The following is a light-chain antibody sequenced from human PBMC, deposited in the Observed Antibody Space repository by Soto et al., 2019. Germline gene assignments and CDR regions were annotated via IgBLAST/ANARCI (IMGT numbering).Light chain of an antibody. Sequence: EIVLTQSPGTLSLSPGERATLSCRASQTFSNSFLSWFQQIPGQAPRLLIYDTSNRATGIPARFSGSGSGTDFTLTITSLEPEDFAVYYCQQYGSSGTFGQGTKVDIK. CDR1: QTFSNSF. V-gene: IGKV3-20*01. CDR3: QQYGSSGT. J-gene: IGKJ1*01. CDR2: DTS.